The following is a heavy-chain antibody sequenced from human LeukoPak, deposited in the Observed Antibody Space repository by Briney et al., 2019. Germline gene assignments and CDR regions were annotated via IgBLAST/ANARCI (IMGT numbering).Heavy chain of an antibody. V-gene: IGHV3-23*01. CDR1: GFTVSSTY. Sequence: GGSLRLSCAASGFTVSSTYMSWVRQAPGKGLEWVSGISGSDGSTNYADSVKGRFTISRENSKNTLYLQMNSLRAEDTAVYYCAKDRGYCTSTTCYALHYFDYWGQGTLVTVSS. J-gene: IGHJ4*02. CDR2: ISGSDGST. CDR3: AKDRGYCTSTTCYALHYFDY. D-gene: IGHD2-2*01.